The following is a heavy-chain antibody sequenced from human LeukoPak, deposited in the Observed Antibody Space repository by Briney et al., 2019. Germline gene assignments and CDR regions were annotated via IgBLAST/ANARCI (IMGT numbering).Heavy chain of an antibody. D-gene: IGHD4-23*01. CDR1: GGSISSGDYY. CDR3: ARTEHGGNSGFDY. V-gene: IGHV4-30-4*01. CDR2: IYYGGST. Sequence: SQTLSLTCTVSGGSISSGDYYWSWIRQPPGKGLEWIGYIYYGGSTYYNPSLKSPVTISLDTSKNQFSLKLYSVTAPDTAVYFCARTEHGGNSGFDYWGQGTLVTVSS. J-gene: IGHJ4*02.